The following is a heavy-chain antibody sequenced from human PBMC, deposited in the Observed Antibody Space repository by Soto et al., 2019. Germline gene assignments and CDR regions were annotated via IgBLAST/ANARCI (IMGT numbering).Heavy chain of an antibody. J-gene: IGHJ6*02. Sequence: QVQLVQSGAEVKRPRSSVKVSCKSSGGTFSKYAITWVRQAPGQGLEWMGGIIPIFATAKYAQKFQGRVSIIADESTSTAHMELSSLRSEDTAVYYCARGETYLGVWGQGTTVTVSS. D-gene: IGHD3-16*01. CDR1: GGTFSKYA. CDR2: IIPIFATA. CDR3: ARGETYLGV. V-gene: IGHV1-69*01.